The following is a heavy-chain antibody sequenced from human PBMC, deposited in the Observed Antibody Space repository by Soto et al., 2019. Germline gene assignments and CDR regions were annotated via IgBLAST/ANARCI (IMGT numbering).Heavy chain of an antibody. CDR1: GFTFRTYA. J-gene: IGHJ5*02. V-gene: IGHV3-23*01. D-gene: IGHD4-4*01. Sequence: GGSLRLSCAVSGFTFRTYAMAWVRQAPGKGLEWVSSISGDRSSTYYANSVKGRFTISRDNSKNTLYLQMNSLRTDDTAVYYCVRSCINYEVSYFDLWGQGTLVTVSS. CDR3: VRSCINYEVSYFDL. CDR2: ISGDRSST.